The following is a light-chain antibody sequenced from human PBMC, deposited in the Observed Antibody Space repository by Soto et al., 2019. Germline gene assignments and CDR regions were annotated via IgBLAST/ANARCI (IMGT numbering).Light chain of an antibody. CDR3: QQRATWPWT. CDR2: DTS. J-gene: IGKJ1*01. Sequence: IVLTQSPATLSFSPGEEATLSCRASQSIAIYLAWYQQKSGKSPRLLIYDTSNRAPGIPDRFSGSASGTDFTLTISSLEPEDFAVYYCQQRATWPWTFGQGTKVEIK. CDR1: QSIAIY. V-gene: IGKV3-11*01.